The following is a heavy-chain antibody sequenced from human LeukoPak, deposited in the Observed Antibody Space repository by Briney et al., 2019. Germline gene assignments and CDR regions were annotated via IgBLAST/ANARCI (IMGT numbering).Heavy chain of an antibody. J-gene: IGHJ4*02. CDR1: GGSFSGYY. V-gene: IGHV4-34*01. CDR3: ARATLGYSSGWYYFDY. Sequence: SETLSLTCAVYGGSFSGYYWSWIRQPPGKGLEWIGEINHSGSTNYNPSLKSRVTISVATSKNQSSLKLTSVTAADTAVYYCARATLGYSSGWYYFDYWGQGTLVTVSS. D-gene: IGHD6-19*01. CDR2: INHSGST.